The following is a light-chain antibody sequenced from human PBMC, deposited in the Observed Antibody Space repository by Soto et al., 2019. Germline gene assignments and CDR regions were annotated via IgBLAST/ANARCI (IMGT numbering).Light chain of an antibody. J-gene: IGKJ1*01. Sequence: DLQMTQFPSRVSASVGHRVTIPCRASQDISAWLIWYQQKPGKPPKLLISGTSSLQSGVPSRFSGSGSGTDFTLTINSLQPEDFATYFCQQANTFPPTFGQGTKVDNK. V-gene: IGKV1-12*01. CDR2: GTS. CDR1: QDISAW. CDR3: QQANTFPPT.